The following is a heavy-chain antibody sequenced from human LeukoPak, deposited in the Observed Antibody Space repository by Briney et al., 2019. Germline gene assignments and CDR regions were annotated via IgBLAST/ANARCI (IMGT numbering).Heavy chain of an antibody. Sequence: SETLSLTCAVYGGSFSGHYWSWIRQPPGKGLEWIGEINHSGSTNYNPSLKSRVTISVDTSKNQFSLKLSSVTAADTAVYYCAREYYFDSTGYLYWGQGILVTVSS. CDR1: GGSFSGHY. CDR3: AREYYFDSTGYLY. CDR2: INHSGST. V-gene: IGHV4-34*01. J-gene: IGHJ4*02. D-gene: IGHD3-22*01.